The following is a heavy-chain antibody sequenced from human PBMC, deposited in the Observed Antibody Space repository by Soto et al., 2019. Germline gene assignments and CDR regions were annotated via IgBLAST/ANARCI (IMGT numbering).Heavy chain of an antibody. D-gene: IGHD7-27*01. V-gene: IGHV4-30-4*01. CDR2: IYKSATT. CDR1: GDSISNLDYF. CDR3: ARGRYCLTGRCFPNWFDS. Sequence: QVQLLESGPGLVKPSQTLSLTCSVSGDSISNLDYFWAWIRQPPGQALEYIGYIYKSATTYYNPSCESRVAMSVDTSKSQFSLNVTSVTAADTAVYFCARGRYCLTGRCFPNWFDSWGQGALVTVSS. J-gene: IGHJ5*01.